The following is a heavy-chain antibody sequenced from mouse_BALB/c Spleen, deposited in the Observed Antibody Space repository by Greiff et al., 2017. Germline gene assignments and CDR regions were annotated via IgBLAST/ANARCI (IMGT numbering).Heavy chain of an antibody. Sequence: EVQRVESGGGLVQPGGSRKLSCAASGFTFSSFGMHWVRQAPEKGLEWVAYISSGSSTIYYADTVKGRFTISRDNPKNTLFLQMTSLRSEDTAMYYCARGYEGYFDYWGQGTTLTVSS. CDR3: ARGYEGYFDY. D-gene: IGHD2-10*02. CDR1: GFTFSSFG. CDR2: ISSGSSTI. J-gene: IGHJ2*01. V-gene: IGHV5-17*02.